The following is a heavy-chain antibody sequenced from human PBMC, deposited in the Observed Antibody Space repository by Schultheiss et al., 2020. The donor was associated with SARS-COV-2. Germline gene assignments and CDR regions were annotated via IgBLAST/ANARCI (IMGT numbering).Heavy chain of an antibody. D-gene: IGHD6-13*01. CDR3: ARDAGVGSAAAGRVAVY. V-gene: IGHV3-64*04. Sequence: GGSLRLSCAASGFTFSSYAMHWVRQVPGRGLEWVSGISWNGGHIGYADSVKGRFTISRDNSKNTLYLQMNSLRAEDTAVYYCARDAGVGSAAAGRVAVYWGQGTLVTVSS. J-gene: IGHJ4*02. CDR1: GFTFSSYA. CDR2: ISWNGGHI.